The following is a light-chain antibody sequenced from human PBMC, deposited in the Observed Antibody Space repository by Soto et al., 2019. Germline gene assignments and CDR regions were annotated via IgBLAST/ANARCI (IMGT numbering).Light chain of an antibody. J-gene: IGKJ1*01. CDR1: QNIRSW. CDR3: QQYSDYPRT. CDR2: GAS. V-gene: IGKV1-5*03. Sequence: DIQMTQSPSTSSASVGDRVTITCRASQNIRSWLAWYQQKPGKAPKLLIYGASSLESGVPSRFSGSGSGTEFTLTISSLQPDDFATYYCQQYSDYPRTFGRGTKVEIK.